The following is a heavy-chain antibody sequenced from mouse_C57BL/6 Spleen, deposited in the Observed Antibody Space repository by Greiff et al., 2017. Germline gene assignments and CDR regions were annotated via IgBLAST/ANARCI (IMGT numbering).Heavy chain of an antibody. CDR2: ISYDGSN. J-gene: IGHJ2*01. CDR3: ARGDYYGSSYFDY. V-gene: IGHV3-6*01. D-gene: IGHD1-1*01. CDR1: GYSITSGYY. Sequence: EVKLQESGPGLVKPSQSLSLTCSVTGYSITSGYYWNWIRQFPGNKLEWMGYISYDGSNNYNPSLKNRISITRDTSKNQFFLKLNSVTTEDTATYYCARGDYYGSSYFDYWGQGTTLTVSS.